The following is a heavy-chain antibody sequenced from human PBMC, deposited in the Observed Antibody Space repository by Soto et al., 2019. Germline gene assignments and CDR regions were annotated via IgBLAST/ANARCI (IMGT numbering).Heavy chain of an antibody. J-gene: IGHJ5*02. D-gene: IGHD6-13*01. Sequence: LRLSCAASGFTFRSFTMNWVRQAPGRGLEWVSTISSNSAYIYYTDALRGRFTISRDNAKNSLHLQMNSLRAEDTAVYYCTRDASRDSSARGWFDPWGPGTLVTVSS. CDR2: ISSNSAYI. CDR1: GFTFRSFT. V-gene: IGHV3-21*01. CDR3: TRDASRDSSARGWFDP.